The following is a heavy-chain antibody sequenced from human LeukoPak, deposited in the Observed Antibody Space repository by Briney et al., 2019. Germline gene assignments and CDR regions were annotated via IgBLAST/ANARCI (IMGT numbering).Heavy chain of an antibody. CDR3: ARSSRPWLVPKGY. Sequence: SETLSLTCAVYGGSFSGYYWSWIRQPPGKGLEWIGEINHSGSTNYNPSLKSRVTISVDTSKNQFSLKLSSVTAADTAVYYCARSSRPWLVPKGYWGQGTLVTVSS. D-gene: IGHD6-19*01. V-gene: IGHV4-34*01. CDR1: GGSFSGYY. J-gene: IGHJ4*02. CDR2: INHSGST.